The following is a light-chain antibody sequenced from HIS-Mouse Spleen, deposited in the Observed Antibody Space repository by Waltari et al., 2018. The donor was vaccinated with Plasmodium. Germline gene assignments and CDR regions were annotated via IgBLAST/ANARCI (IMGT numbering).Light chain of an antibody. CDR3: QQYNNWSFT. V-gene: IGKV3-15*01. Sequence: EIVMTQSPATLSVSPGQRATLSCRASQSVSSNLAWYQQKPGQAPRLLIYGASTRATGIPARFSGSGSGTESTLTISSLQSEDFAVYYCQQYNNWSFTFGPGTKVDIE. CDR1: QSVSSN. J-gene: IGKJ3*01. CDR2: GAS.